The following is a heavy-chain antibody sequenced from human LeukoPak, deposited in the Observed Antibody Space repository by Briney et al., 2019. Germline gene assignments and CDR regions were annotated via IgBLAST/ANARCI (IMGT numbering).Heavy chain of an antibody. J-gene: IGHJ4*02. CDR2: INTDMSST. V-gene: IGHV3-74*01. CDR3: ARDLSHCSGGSCYSAHFDY. D-gene: IGHD2-15*01. CDR1: GFTFSDYW. Sequence: GGSLRLSCAASGFTFSDYWMHWVRQAPAKGLVWVSRINTDMSSTIYTDSVKGRFTISRDNAKNTLYLQMNSLGAEDTAVYYCARDLSHCSGGSCYSAHFDYWGLGTLVTVSS.